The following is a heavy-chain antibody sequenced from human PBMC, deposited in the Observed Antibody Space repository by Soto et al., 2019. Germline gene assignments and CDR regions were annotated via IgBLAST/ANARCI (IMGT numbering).Heavy chain of an antibody. D-gene: IGHD2-15*01. CDR3: ARGVVVVVAATYFDY. V-gene: IGHV1-69*06. CDR1: GGTFSSYA. J-gene: IGHJ4*02. CDR2: IIPIFGTA. Sequence: GASVKVSCKASGGTFSSYAISWVRQAPGQGLEWMGGIIPIFGTANYAQKFQGRVTITADKSTSTAYMELSSLRSEDTAVYYCARGVVVVVAATYFDYWGQGTLVNVSS.